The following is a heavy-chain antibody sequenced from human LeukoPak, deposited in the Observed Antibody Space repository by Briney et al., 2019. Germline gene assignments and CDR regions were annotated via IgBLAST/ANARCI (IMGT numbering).Heavy chain of an antibody. V-gene: IGHV4-59*11. CDR3: ARCSGNGYDYSWFDP. CDR2: IHDSGSG. Sequence: SETLSLTCSVSGGSITSHYWTWIRQSPGKGLEWIGYIHDSGSGNRNPSLRSRVTMSVDTSKSQVSLRLSSVTAADTAVYYCARCSGNGYDYSWFDPWGQGTLVTVSS. J-gene: IGHJ5*02. D-gene: IGHD5-12*01. CDR1: GGSITSHY.